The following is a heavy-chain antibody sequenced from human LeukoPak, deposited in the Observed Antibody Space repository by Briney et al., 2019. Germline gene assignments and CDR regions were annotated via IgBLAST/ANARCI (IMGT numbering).Heavy chain of an antibody. CDR1: GFTLDDYG. D-gene: IGHD3-22*01. CDR3: ARGTGYGSCGYYGAFDI. Sequence: GGSLRLSCAASGFTLDDYGMSRVRQAPGTRLEWVSGINWNGGSTGSADSVKGRFTISRDNAKNSLYLQMNSLRAEDTALYYCARGTGYGSCGYYGAFDIWGQGTMVTVSS. V-gene: IGHV3-20*04. CDR2: INWNGGST. J-gene: IGHJ3*02.